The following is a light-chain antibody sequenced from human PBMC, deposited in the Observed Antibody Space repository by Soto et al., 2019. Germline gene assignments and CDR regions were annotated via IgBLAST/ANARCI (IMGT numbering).Light chain of an antibody. CDR3: QQYNNWLLWT. Sequence: EIVMTQSPATLSVSPGERATLSCRASQSVSSSLAWYQQKPGQAPRLLIYDASTRAAGIPARFSGSGSGTEFYLTISSLQSEDFAIYYCQQYNNWLLWTFGQGTKVEIK. CDR1: QSVSSS. J-gene: IGKJ1*01. CDR2: DAS. V-gene: IGKV3-15*01.